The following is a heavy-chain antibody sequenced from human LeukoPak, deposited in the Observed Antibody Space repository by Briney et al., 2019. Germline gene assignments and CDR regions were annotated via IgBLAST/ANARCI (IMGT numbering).Heavy chain of an antibody. J-gene: IGHJ4*02. Sequence: GGSLRLSCAASGFTFSSYAMSWVRQAPGKGLEWVSAISGSGGSTYYADSVKGRFTISRDNSKNTLYLQMNSLRAEDTAIYYCAKALFYIAVAGSDYWGQGTLVTVSS. CDR2: ISGSGGST. CDR3: AKALFYIAVAGSDY. D-gene: IGHD6-19*01. V-gene: IGHV3-23*01. CDR1: GFTFSSYA.